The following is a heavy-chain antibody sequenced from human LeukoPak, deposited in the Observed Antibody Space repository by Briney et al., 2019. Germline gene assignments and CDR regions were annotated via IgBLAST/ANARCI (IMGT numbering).Heavy chain of an antibody. V-gene: IGHV4-59*01. CDR3: TRVEEWRYFDY. D-gene: IGHD3-16*02. J-gene: IGHJ4*02. CDR1: GGSLSGYY. CDR2: IYYSGST. Sequence: PSETLSLTCTVSGGSLSGYYWGWIRQPPGKGLEWIGYIYYSGSTNYNPSLKSRVTISVDTSKNQFSLKLSSVTAADTAVYYCTRVEEWRYFDYWGQGTLVTVSS.